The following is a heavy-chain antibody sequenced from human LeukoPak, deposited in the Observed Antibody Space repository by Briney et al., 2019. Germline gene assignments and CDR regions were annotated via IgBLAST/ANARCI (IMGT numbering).Heavy chain of an antibody. D-gene: IGHD3-3*01. Sequence: SETLSLTCAVSGGSISSGGYSWSWIRQPPGKGLEWIGYIYHSGSTYYNPSLKSRVTISVDRSKNQFSLKLSSVTAADTAVYYCARAIVSPSGYVWYFDLWGRGTLVTVSS. CDR3: ARAIVSPSGYVWYFDL. CDR1: GGSISSGGYS. CDR2: IYHSGST. J-gene: IGHJ2*01. V-gene: IGHV4-30-2*01.